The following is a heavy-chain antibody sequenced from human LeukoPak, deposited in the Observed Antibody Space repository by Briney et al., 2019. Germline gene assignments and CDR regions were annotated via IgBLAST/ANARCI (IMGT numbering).Heavy chain of an antibody. D-gene: IGHD6-13*01. J-gene: IGHJ5*02. CDR2: INPSGGST. CDR1: GYTFTSYY. Sequence: VASVKVSCKASGYTFTSYYMHWVRQAPGQGLEWMGIINPSGGSTSYAQKFQGRVTMTRDTSTSTVYMEVSSLRSEDTAVYYCARDNSDTVKGDYSSTSYWWFDPWGQGTLVTVSS. V-gene: IGHV1-46*01. CDR3: ARDNSDTVKGDYSSTSYWWFDP.